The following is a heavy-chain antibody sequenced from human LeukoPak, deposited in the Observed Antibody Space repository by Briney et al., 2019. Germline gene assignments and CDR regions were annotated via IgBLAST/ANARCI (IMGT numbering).Heavy chain of an antibody. CDR1: GYTFTGYY. CDR3: ARSSITMIVVNGWFDP. Sequence: ASVKVSCKASGYTFTGYYMHWVRQAPGQGLEWMGWINPNSGGTNYAQKFQGRVTMTRDTSISTAYMELSRLRSDDTAVYNCARSSITMIVVNGWFDPWGQGTLVTVSS. CDR2: INPNSGGT. V-gene: IGHV1-2*02. D-gene: IGHD3-22*01. J-gene: IGHJ5*02.